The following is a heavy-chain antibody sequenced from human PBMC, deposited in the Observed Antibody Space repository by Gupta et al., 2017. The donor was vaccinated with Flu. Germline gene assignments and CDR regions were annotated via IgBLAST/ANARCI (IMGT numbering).Heavy chain of an antibody. V-gene: IGHV3-48*01. D-gene: IGHD2-2*01. CDR1: GFTFSTYS. J-gene: IGHJ6*02. Sequence: EVQLVESGGGLVQPGGSIRLSCSASGFTFSTYSMHWVRRAPGKGLEWVSYSNSSSRIINYADSVKGRFTISRDNGKNSLYLHMNSLRAEDTAVYYCARDKGCSSTSCSEQDYYFGMDVWGQGTTVTVSS. CDR3: ARDKGCSSTSCSEQDYYFGMDV. CDR2: SNSSSRII.